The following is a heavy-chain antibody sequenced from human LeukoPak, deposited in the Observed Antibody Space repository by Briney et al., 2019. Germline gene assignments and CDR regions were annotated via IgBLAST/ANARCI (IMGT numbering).Heavy chain of an antibody. D-gene: IGHD3-16*01. J-gene: IGHJ4*02. CDR1: GFTFSSYE. V-gene: IGHV3-7*01. CDR3: ARTPYVFFDY. CDR2: IKQDGSEK. Sequence: QPGGSLRLSCAASGFTFSSYEMNWVRQAPGKGLEWVANIKQDGSEKYYVDSVKGRFTISGDNAKNSLYLQMNSLRAEDTAVYYCARTPYVFFDYWGQGTLVTVSS.